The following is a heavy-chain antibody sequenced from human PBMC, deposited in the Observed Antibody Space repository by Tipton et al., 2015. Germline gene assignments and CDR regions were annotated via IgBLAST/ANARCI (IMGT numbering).Heavy chain of an antibody. CDR1: GFTFSSYA. J-gene: IGHJ5*02. CDR2: ISGSGGST. CDR3: AKGSVVAVAGPYNWFDP. V-gene: IGHV3-23*01. D-gene: IGHD6-19*01. Sequence: SLRLSCAASGFTFSSYAMSWVRQAPGKGLEWVSAISGSGGSTYYADSVKGRFTISRDNSKNTLYLQMNSLRAEDTAVYYCAKGSVVAVAGPYNWFDPWGQGTLVTVSS.